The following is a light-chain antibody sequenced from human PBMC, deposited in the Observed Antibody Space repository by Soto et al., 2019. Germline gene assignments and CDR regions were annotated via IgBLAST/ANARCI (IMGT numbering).Light chain of an antibody. CDR1: QGIASY. CDR3: HRLNDYP. Sequence: DIQLTQSPSFLSASVGDRVTITCRASQGIASYLAWYQQRPGKAPKLLIYAASTLQSGVTSRFSGSGSGTAFTLKSGSLQPEDFSTYYCHRLNDYPVGGGTKVEIK. V-gene: IGKV1-9*01. CDR2: AAS. J-gene: IGKJ4*01.